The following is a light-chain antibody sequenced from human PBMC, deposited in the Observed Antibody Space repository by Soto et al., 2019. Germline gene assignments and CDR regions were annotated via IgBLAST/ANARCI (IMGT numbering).Light chain of an antibody. V-gene: IGLV1-40*01. CDR3: QSYDSSLSDRYV. Sequence: QSVLTHPPSVSGAPGQRFTISCTGSSSNIGAGYDVHWYKQLPGTAPKLLIYGNNNRPSGVPDRFSGSKSGTSASLAITGLQAEDEAEYYCQSYDSSLSDRYVFGTGTKVTVL. CDR2: GNN. J-gene: IGLJ1*01. CDR1: SSNIGAGYD.